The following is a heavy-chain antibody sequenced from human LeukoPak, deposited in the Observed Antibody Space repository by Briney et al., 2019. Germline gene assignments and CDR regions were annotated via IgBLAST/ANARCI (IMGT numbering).Heavy chain of an antibody. CDR1: GFIFSTYA. J-gene: IGHJ5*02. Sequence: GGSLRLSCAASGFIFSTYAMSWVRQAPGKGLEWVSAISSTDDSTYYADSVKGRFTISRHNSKNTLYLQMNSLRAEDTAVYYCAKVGSWGQGTLVTVSS. V-gene: IGHV3-23*01. CDR2: ISSTDDST. CDR3: AKVGS. D-gene: IGHD1-26*01.